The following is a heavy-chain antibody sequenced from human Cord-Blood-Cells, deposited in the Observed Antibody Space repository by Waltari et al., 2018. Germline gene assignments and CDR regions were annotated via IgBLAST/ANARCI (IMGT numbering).Heavy chain of an antibody. CDR1: GGFFSGYY. CDR3: ARVPASTVVTDY. D-gene: IGHD4-17*01. J-gene: IGHJ4*02. V-gene: IGHV4-34*01. Sequence: QVQLQQWGAGLLKPSETLSLTCAVYGGFFSGYYWSWIRQPPGKGLEWIGEINHSGSTNYNPSLKSRVTISVDTSKNQFSLKLSSVTAADTAVYYCARVPASTVVTDYWGQGTLVTISS. CDR2: INHSGST.